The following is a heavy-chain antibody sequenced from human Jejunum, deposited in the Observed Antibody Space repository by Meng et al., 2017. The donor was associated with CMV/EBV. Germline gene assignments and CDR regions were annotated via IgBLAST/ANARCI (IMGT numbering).Heavy chain of an antibody. CDR1: GFIVSSNY. D-gene: IGHD2-15*01. J-gene: IGHJ4*02. CDR3: AGGDCSSGSCALDY. V-gene: IGHV3-66*01. Sequence: VQLVGSGGGLVQPGGSLRLSCAVAGFIVSSNYMSWVRQAPGKGLEWVSVIYSGGGTYYADSVKGRFIIFRENSKNTLYVQMNSLRGDDTAVYYCAGGDCSSGSCALDYWGRGTLVTVSS. CDR2: IYSGGGT.